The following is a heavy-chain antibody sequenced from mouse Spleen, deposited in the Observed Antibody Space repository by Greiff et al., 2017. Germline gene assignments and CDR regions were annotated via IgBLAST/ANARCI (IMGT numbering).Heavy chain of an antibody. D-gene: IGHD1-1*01. CDR3: ARQDYYGSSYDY. V-gene: IGHV5-9-3*01. J-gene: IGHJ2*01. Sequence: EVHLVESGGGLVKLGGSLKLSCAASGFTFSSYAMSWVRQTPEKRLEWVATISSGGGNTYYPDSVKGRFTISRDNAKNTLYLQMGSLKSEDTAMYYCARQDYYGSSYDYWGQGTTLTVSS. CDR1: GFTFSSYA. CDR2: ISSGGGNT.